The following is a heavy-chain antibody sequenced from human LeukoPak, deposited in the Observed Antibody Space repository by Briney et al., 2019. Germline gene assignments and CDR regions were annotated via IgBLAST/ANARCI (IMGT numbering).Heavy chain of an antibody. CDR2: INHSGST. CDR3: ARDLVTVTKGFDI. D-gene: IGHD4-17*01. V-gene: IGHV4-34*01. Sequence: SETLSLTCAVYGGSFSGYYWSWIRQPPGKGLEWLGEINHSGSTNYNPSLKSRVTISVDTSKNQFSLKLSSVTTADTAVYYCARDLVTVTKGFDIWGLGTMVSVSS. J-gene: IGHJ3*02. CDR1: GGSFSGYY.